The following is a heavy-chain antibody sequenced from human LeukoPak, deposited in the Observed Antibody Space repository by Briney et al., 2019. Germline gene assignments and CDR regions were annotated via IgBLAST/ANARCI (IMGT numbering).Heavy chain of an antibody. D-gene: IGHD3-22*01. Sequence: PGGSLRLSCAASGFTFTKYWMTWVRQAPGKGLEWVGNIKQDGSDKNYMDSVKGRFTISRDNTKNSVYLQMNSLRAEDTAVYYCAKDLNSSGYDYFDYWGQGTLVTVSS. J-gene: IGHJ4*02. CDR2: IKQDGSDK. CDR3: AKDLNSSGYDYFDY. CDR1: GFTFTKYW. V-gene: IGHV3-7*01.